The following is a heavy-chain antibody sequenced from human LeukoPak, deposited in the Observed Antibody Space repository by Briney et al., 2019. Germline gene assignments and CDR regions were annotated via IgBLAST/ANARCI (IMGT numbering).Heavy chain of an antibody. V-gene: IGHV3-30*06. J-gene: IGHJ4*02. CDR1: GFTFSSYG. D-gene: IGHD3-3*02. CDR2: ISDDGNNK. Sequence: GKSLRLSCAASGFTFSSYGMHWVRQAPGKGLEWVAIISDDGNNKGYADSVKGRFTISRDNSKDTLSLQMNSLTAEETAVYYCAKDRGTIFNVLNYHFDLWGQGVLVTVSS. CDR3: AKDRGTIFNVLNYHFDL.